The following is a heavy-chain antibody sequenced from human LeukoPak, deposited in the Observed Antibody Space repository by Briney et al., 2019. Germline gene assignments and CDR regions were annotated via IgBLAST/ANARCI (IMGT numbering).Heavy chain of an antibody. J-gene: IGHJ2*01. CDR3: ARSIAVAGNWYFDL. D-gene: IGHD6-19*01. CDR2: IYHSGST. CDR1: GCSISSGYY. Sequence: SETLSLTCAVSGCSISSGYYWGWIRQPPGKGLEWIGSIYHSGSTYYNPSLKSRVTISVDTSKNQFSLKLSSVTAADTAVYYCARSIAVAGNWYFDLWGRGTLVTVSS. V-gene: IGHV4-38-2*01.